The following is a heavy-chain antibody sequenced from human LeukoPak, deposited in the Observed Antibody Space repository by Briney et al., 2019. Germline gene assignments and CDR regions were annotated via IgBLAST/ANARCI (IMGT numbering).Heavy chain of an antibody. V-gene: IGHV3-23*01. CDR3: AKGEGGTYFNYCFDY. Sequence: PGGSLRLSCAASEFTFSNYAMIWVRQARGRGLEGVSIIHNDGATTYYADSVKGRFTMSRDNSKNTLYLEMNSLRAEDTAVYYCAKGEGGTYFNYCFDYWGQGTLVTVSS. CDR1: EFTFSNYA. J-gene: IGHJ4*02. D-gene: IGHD1-26*01. CDR2: IHNDGATT.